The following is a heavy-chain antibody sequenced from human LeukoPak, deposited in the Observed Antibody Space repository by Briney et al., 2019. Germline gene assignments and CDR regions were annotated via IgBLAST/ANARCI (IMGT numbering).Heavy chain of an antibody. D-gene: IGHD6-13*01. Sequence: SETLSLTCTVSGDSISSSSSYWGWIRQPPGKGLEWIGSIYYSGNTYYNTSLKSRVTISVDTSKNQFSLKLSSVTAADTAVYYCARDRSRWHRTDDAFDIWGQGTMVTVSP. V-gene: IGHV4-39*07. CDR1: GDSISSSSSY. CDR3: ARDRSRWHRTDDAFDI. J-gene: IGHJ3*02. CDR2: IYYSGNT.